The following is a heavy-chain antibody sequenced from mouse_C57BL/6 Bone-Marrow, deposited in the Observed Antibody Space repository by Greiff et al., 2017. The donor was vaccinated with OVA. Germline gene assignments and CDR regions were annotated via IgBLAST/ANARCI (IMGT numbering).Heavy chain of an antibody. Sequence: EVQLQQSGPVLVKPGASVKMSCKASGYTFTDYYMNWVKQSHGKSLEWIGVINPYNGGTSYNQKFKGKATLTVDKSSSTAYMELNSLTSEDSAVYYCARSCYDYDGDAMDYWGQGTSVTVSS. J-gene: IGHJ4*01. CDR1: GYTFTDYY. CDR3: ARSCYDYDGDAMDY. CDR2: INPYNGGT. D-gene: IGHD2-4*01. V-gene: IGHV1-19*01.